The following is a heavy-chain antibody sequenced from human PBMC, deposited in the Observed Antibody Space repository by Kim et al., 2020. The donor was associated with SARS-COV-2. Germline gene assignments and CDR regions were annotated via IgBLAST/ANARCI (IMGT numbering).Heavy chain of an antibody. Sequence: SETLSLTCAVSGGSISSSNWWSWVRQPPGKGLEWIGEIYHSGSTNYNPSLKSRVTISVDKSKNQFSLKLSSVTAADTAVYYCARVGLLWFGELLYYYYGMDVWGQGTTVTVSS. CDR2: IYHSGST. CDR3: ARVGLLWFGELLYYYYGMDV. J-gene: IGHJ6*02. V-gene: IGHV4-4*02. D-gene: IGHD3-10*01. CDR1: GGSISSSNW.